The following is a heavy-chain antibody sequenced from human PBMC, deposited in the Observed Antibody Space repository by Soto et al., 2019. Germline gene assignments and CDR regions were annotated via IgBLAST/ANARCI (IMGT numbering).Heavy chain of an antibody. D-gene: IGHD3-9*01. CDR3: ARLTSPIDY. Sequence: GGSLRLSCAASGFTFSRYWMHWVRRAPGKGLVWVSRISSDGSSTSYADSVKGRFTISRDNAKNTLYLQMNSLRAEDTAVYYRARLTSPIDYWGQGTLVTVSS. CDR2: ISSDGSST. CDR1: GFTFSRYW. V-gene: IGHV3-74*01. J-gene: IGHJ4*02.